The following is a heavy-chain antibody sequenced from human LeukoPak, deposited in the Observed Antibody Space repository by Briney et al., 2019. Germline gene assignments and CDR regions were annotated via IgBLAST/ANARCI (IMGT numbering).Heavy chain of an antibody. D-gene: IGHD6-13*01. CDR2: ISYDGSNK. CDR3: AKGYSSSWYGDLFDY. V-gene: IGHV3-30*18. Sequence: GRSLRLSCAASGFTFSSYGMHWVRQAPGKGLEWVAVISYDGSNKYYADSVEGRFTISRDNSKNTLYLQMNSLRAEDTAVYYCAKGYSSSWYGDLFDYWGQGTLVTVSS. J-gene: IGHJ4*02. CDR1: GFTFSSYG.